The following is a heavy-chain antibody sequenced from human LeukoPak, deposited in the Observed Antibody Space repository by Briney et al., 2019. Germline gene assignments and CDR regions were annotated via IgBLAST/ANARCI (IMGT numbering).Heavy chain of an antibody. D-gene: IGHD1-26*01. J-gene: IGHJ6*02. CDR2: IIPIFGTA. CDR1: GGTFSSYA. V-gene: IGHV1-69*01. CDR3: ARGNDVGARHYYYGMDV. Sequence: GSSVKVSCKASGGTFSSYAISWVRQAPGQGLEWMGGIIPIFGTANYAQKFQGRVTITADESTSTAYMELSSLRSEDTAVYHCARGNDVGARHYYYGMDVWGQGTTVTVSS.